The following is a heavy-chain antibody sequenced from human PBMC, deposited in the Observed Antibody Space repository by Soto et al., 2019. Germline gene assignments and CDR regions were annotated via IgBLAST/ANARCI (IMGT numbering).Heavy chain of an antibody. CDR3: ARSFSALGNYGDLYYYYYYMDV. CDR2: IYYSGST. V-gene: IGHV4-59*01. D-gene: IGHD4-17*01. J-gene: IGHJ6*03. Sequence: SETLSLTCTVSGGSISSYYWSWIRQPPGKGLEWIGYIYYSGSTNYNPSLKSRVTISVDTSKNQFSLKLSSVTAADTAVYYCARSFSALGNYGDLYYYYYYMDVWGKGTTVTVSS. CDR1: GGSISSYY.